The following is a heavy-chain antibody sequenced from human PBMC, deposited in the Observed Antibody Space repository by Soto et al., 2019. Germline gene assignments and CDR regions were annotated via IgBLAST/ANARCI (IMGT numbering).Heavy chain of an antibody. D-gene: IGHD6-6*01. V-gene: IGHV3-21*01. CDR2: ISSSSSYI. Sequence: PGGSLRLSCAASGFTFSSYSMNWVRQAPGKGLEWVSSISSSSSYIYYADSVKGRFTISRDNAKNSLYLQMNSLRAEDTAVYYCARGKYRAFVYYGMDVWGQGTTVTVSS. J-gene: IGHJ6*02. CDR1: GFTFSSYS. CDR3: ARGKYRAFVYYGMDV.